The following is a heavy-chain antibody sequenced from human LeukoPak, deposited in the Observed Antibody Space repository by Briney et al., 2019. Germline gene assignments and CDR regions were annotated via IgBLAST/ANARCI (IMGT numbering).Heavy chain of an antibody. Sequence: ASVKVSCKASGYTFTNYGISWVRQAPGQGLEWMGWISAYNGNTNYAQKLQVRVTMTTDTSTSTAYMELRSLRSDDTAVYYCARVLAAGGYYYYYMDVWGKGTTVTVSS. CDR2: ISAYNGNT. J-gene: IGHJ6*03. V-gene: IGHV1-18*01. CDR1: GYTFTNYG. D-gene: IGHD6-13*01. CDR3: ARVLAAGGYYYYYMDV.